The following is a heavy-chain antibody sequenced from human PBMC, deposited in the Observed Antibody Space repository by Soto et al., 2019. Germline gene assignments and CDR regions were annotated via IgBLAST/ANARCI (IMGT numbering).Heavy chain of an antibody. Sequence: VGSLRLSCAASGFTFSSYAMSWVRQAPGKGLEWVSAISSSGSTIYYADSVKGRFTISRDNSKNSLYLQMNSLRAEDTAVYYCARALERLTRYMDVWGKGTTVTVSS. CDR1: GFTFSSYA. CDR3: ARALERLTRYMDV. J-gene: IGHJ6*03. CDR2: ISSSGSTI. D-gene: IGHD1-1*01. V-gene: IGHV3-48*01.